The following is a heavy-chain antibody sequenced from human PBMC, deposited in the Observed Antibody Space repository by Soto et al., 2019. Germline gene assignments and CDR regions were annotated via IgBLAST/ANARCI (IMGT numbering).Heavy chain of an antibody. D-gene: IGHD1-26*01. CDR1: GFTFSSYA. CDR2: ISGTGGST. J-gene: IGHJ4*02. V-gene: IGHV3-23*01. CDR3: AKSPGSYWDYCDF. Sequence: DVQLLESGGGLVQPGGSLRLSCAASGFTFSSYAMTWVRQAPGKGLEWISGISGTGGSTFSADSVKGRFAISRDYSKNMLYLQMNSLTAGDTAVYYCAKSPGSYWDYCDFWGQGILVTVSS.